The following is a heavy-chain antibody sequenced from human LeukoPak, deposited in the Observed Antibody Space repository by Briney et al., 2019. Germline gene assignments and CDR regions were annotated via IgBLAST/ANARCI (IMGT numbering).Heavy chain of an antibody. CDR2: ISNSGSTI. V-gene: IGHV3-48*04. Sequence: PGKSLRLSCAASGFTFSSYGMHWIRQAPGKGLEWVSYISNSGSTIYYADSVKGRFTISRDNAKNSLYLQMNSLRAEDTAVYYCARSADRSGYFREITLYYFDYWGQGALVTVSS. CDR1: GFTFSSYG. CDR3: ARSADRSGYFREITLYYFDY. D-gene: IGHD3-22*01. J-gene: IGHJ4*02.